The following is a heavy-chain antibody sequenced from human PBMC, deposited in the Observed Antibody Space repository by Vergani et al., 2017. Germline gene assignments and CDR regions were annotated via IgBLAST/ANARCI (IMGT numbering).Heavy chain of an antibody. Sequence: QVQLRESGPGLVKPPGTLSLTCSVSFDSIRNLYCNWIRQPPGKGLEWIGSIHYSENTNYNPSLKTRVTISVDTSKNQFSLTLTSVTAADTAVYYCASDTHSGQRADRWGQGILVTVTS. CDR1: FDSIRNLY. CDR3: ASDTHSGQRADR. V-gene: IGHV4-59*11. CDR2: IHYSENT. D-gene: IGHD6-19*01. J-gene: IGHJ5*02.